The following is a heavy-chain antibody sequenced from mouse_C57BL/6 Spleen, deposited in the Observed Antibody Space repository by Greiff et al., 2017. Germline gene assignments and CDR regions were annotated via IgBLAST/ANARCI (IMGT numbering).Heavy chain of an antibody. CDR3: AWEGSYDYDVGAWFAY. CDR1: GFNIKDYY. CDR2: IDPEDGET. Sequence: DVQLQESGAELVKPGASVKLSCTASGFNIKDYYMHWVKQRTEQGLEWIGRIDPEDGETKYAPKFQGKATITADTSSNTAYLQLSSLTSEDTAVYYCAWEGSYDYDVGAWFAYWGQGTLVTVSA. J-gene: IGHJ3*01. V-gene: IGHV14-2*01. D-gene: IGHD2-4*01.